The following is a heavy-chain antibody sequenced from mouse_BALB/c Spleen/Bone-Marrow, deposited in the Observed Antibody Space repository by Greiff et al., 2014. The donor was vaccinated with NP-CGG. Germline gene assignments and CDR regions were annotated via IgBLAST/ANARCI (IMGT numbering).Heavy chain of an antibody. V-gene: IGHV1-5*01. CDR2: IYPGNSDT. Sequence: VQLPQSGTVLARPGASVKMSCKASGYSFTSYWMHWVKQRPGPGLEWIGAIYPGNSDTSYNQKFKGKAKLTAVTSTSTAYMELSSLTNEDSAVYYCTRSWDRYYFDYWGQGTTLTVSS. D-gene: IGHD3-3*01. CDR1: GYSFTSYW. CDR3: TRSWDRYYFDY. J-gene: IGHJ2*01.